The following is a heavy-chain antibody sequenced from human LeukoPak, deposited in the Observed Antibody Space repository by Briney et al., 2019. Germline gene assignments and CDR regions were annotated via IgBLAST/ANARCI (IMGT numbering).Heavy chain of an antibody. CDR3: AKANPNPRLTYFQH. J-gene: IGHJ1*01. D-gene: IGHD3-16*01. Sequence: GGSLRLSCAASGFTFSSYAMSRVRRAPGKGLEWVSGITTSGGSASYADSVKGRFTISRDNSKNTLYLQMNSLRAADTAVYYCAKANPNPRLTYFQHWGQGTLVTVSS. V-gene: IGHV3-23*01. CDR1: GFTFSSYA. CDR2: ITTSGGSA.